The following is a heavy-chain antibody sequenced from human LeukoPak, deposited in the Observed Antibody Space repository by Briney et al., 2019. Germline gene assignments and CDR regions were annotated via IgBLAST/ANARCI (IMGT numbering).Heavy chain of an antibody. V-gene: IGHV3-53*01. CDR1: GFTVSSNY. CDR2: IYSDGRP. Sequence: PGGSLRLSCAASGFTVSSNYMSWVRQAPGKGLEWVSVIYSDGRPYYADSVKGRFTISRDNSKNTLYLQMNSLRAEDTAVYYCARLGGHSSGWYDYWGQGTLVTVSS. J-gene: IGHJ4*02. D-gene: IGHD6-19*01. CDR3: ARLGGHSSGWYDY.